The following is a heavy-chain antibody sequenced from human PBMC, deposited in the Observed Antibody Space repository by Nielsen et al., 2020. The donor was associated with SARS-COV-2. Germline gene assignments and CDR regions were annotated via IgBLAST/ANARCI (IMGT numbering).Heavy chain of an antibody. J-gene: IGHJ5*02. CDR3: AKIVAFLEWLNWFDP. CDR2: IKQDGSEK. D-gene: IGHD3-3*01. CDR1: GFTFSSYW. V-gene: IGHV3-7*05. Sequence: GESLKISCAASGFTFSSYWMSWVRQAPGKGLEWVANIKQDGSEKYYADSVKGRFTIPRDNSKNTLYLQMNSLRAEDTAVYYCAKIVAFLEWLNWFDPWGQGTLVTVSS.